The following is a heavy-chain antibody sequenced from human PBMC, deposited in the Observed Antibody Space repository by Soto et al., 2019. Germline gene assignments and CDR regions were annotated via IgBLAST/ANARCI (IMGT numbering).Heavy chain of an antibody. CDR2: IKQDGSEK. Sequence: GGSLRLSCAASGFTFSSYWMSWVRQAPGKGLEWVANIKQDGSEKYYVDSVKGRFTISRDNAKNSLYLQMNSLRAEDTAVYYCASDRDYGGNSYFGYWGQGTLVTVSS. J-gene: IGHJ4*02. CDR3: ASDRDYGGNSYFGY. D-gene: IGHD4-17*01. V-gene: IGHV3-7*03. CDR1: GFTFSSYW.